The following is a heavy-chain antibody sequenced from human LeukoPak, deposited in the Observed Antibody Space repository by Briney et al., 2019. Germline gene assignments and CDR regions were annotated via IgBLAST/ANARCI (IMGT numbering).Heavy chain of an antibody. CDR3: AGQWLDADNWFDP. D-gene: IGHD6-19*01. J-gene: IGHJ5*02. V-gene: IGHV3-30*02. Sequence: GGSLRLSCAASGFTFSSYGMHWVRQAPGKGLEWVAFIRYDGSNKYYADSVKGRFTISRDNSKNTLHLQMNSLRAEDTAVYYCAGQWLDADNWFDPWGQGTLVTVSS. CDR1: GFTFSSYG. CDR2: IRYDGSNK.